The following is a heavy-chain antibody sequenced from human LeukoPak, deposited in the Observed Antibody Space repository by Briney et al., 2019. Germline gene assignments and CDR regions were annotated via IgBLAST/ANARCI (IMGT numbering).Heavy chain of an antibody. CDR3: ARGGRGSGDYYYYYGMDV. CDR1: GASIRTYY. CDR2: IYSSGST. V-gene: IGHV4-4*07. D-gene: IGHD2-15*01. Sequence: PSETLSLTCSVSGASIRTYYWNWIRQPAGKGLEWIGRIYSSGSTNYNPSLKSRVTMSVDTSKNQFSLQLNSVTAADTAVYYCARGGRGSGDYYYYYGMDVWGQGTTVTVS. J-gene: IGHJ6*02.